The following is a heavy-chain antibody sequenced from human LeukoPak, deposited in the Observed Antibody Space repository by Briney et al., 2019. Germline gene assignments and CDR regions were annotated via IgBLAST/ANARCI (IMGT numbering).Heavy chain of an antibody. Sequence: PGGSLRLSCAASGFTFSSYAMSWARQAPGKGLEWVSAISGSGGSTYYADSVKGRFTISRDNSKNTLYLQMNSLRAEDTAVYYCAKDVVGAINYFDYWGQGILVTVSS. CDR1: GFTFSSYA. CDR2: ISGSGGST. CDR3: AKDVVGAINYFDY. V-gene: IGHV3-23*01. D-gene: IGHD1-26*01. J-gene: IGHJ4*02.